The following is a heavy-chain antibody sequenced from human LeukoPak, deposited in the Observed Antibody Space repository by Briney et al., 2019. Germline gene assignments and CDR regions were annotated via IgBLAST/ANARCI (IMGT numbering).Heavy chain of an antibody. Sequence: SETLSLTCTVSGGSISSYYWSWIRQPPGKGLEWIGYIYCSGSTNYNPSLKSRVTISVDTSKNQFSLKLSSVTAADTAVYYCARSRAFNSGAFDPWGQGSLVTVSS. J-gene: IGHJ5*02. CDR1: GGSISSYY. CDR2: IYCSGST. CDR3: ARSRAFNSGAFDP. V-gene: IGHV4-59*01. D-gene: IGHD1-26*01.